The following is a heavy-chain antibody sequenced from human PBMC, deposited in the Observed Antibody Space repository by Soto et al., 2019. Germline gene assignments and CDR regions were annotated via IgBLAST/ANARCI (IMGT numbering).Heavy chain of an antibody. CDR3: ASRLLYCSSTSCYYDY. Sequence: LTCAVSGGSISSGGYSWSWIRQPPGKGLEWIGYIYHSGSTYYNPSLKSRVTISVDTSKNQFSLKLSSVTAADTAVYYCASRLLYCSSTSCYYDYWGQGTLVTVSS. D-gene: IGHD2-2*01. V-gene: IGHV4-30-2*01. CDR2: IYHSGST. J-gene: IGHJ4*02. CDR1: GGSISSGGYS.